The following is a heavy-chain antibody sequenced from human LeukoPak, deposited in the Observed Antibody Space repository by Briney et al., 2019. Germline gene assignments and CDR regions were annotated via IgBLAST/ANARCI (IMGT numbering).Heavy chain of an antibody. J-gene: IGHJ3*02. CDR1: SGSISGYY. Sequence: LETLSLTCTVSSGSISGYYWSWIRQPPGKGLEWIGQIHYSGGTIYNPSLKSRVTISVDTSKNQFSLKLSSGSAADTAAYYCARHGTGQKAFNIWGQGTMVTVSS. D-gene: IGHD1-14*01. CDR2: IHYSGGT. V-gene: IGHV4-59*08. CDR3: ARHGTGQKAFNI.